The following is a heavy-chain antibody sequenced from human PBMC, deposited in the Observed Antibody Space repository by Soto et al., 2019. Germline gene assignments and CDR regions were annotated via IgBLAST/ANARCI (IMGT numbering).Heavy chain of an antibody. D-gene: IGHD4-4*01. CDR1: GFTFSTYP. CDR3: VKPPVITASYYYYDMDV. V-gene: IGHV3-23*01. Sequence: PGGSLRLSCAASGFTFSTYPMSWVRQAPGKGLEWVSGISGSGISTYCTDSVKGRFTISRDNSKNTVFLQMNSLRDEDTAVYYCVKPPVITASYYYYDMDVWGQGTTVTVSS. CDR2: ISGSGIST. J-gene: IGHJ6*02.